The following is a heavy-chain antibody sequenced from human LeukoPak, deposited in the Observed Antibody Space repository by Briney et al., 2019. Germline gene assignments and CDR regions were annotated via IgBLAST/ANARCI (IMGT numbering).Heavy chain of an antibody. J-gene: IGHJ4*02. CDR3: ARTYYDILTGYNPYFDY. Sequence: GGSLRLSCAASGFTFNTYTMNWVRQTPGKGLEWVASITASSTAIYSADSVKGRFTISRDNAKNFLYLQMNSLRAEDTAVYYCARTYYDILTGYNPYFDYWGQGILVTVSS. V-gene: IGHV3-21*01. CDR1: GFTFNTYT. CDR2: ITASSTAI. D-gene: IGHD3-9*01.